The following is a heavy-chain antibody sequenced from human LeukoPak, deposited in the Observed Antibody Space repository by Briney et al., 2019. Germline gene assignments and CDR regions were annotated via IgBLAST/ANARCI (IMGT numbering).Heavy chain of an antibody. J-gene: IGHJ3*02. CDR3: ARLGDLGVPSDAFDI. Sequence: SETLSLTCTVSGGSISSSSYYWGWIRQPPGKGLEWIGSIYYSGSTYYNPSLKSRVTISVDTSKNQFSLKLSSVTAADTAVYYCARLGDLGVPSDAFDIWGQGTMVTVSS. D-gene: IGHD1-26*01. CDR2: IYYSGST. CDR1: GGSISSSSYY. V-gene: IGHV4-39*01.